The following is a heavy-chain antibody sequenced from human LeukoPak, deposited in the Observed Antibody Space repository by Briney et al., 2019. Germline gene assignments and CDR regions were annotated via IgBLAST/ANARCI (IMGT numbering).Heavy chain of an antibody. Sequence: GGSLRLSCAASGFTFSSYAMSWVRQAPGKGLEWVSAISGSGGSTYYADSVKGRFTISRDNSKNTLYLQMNSLRAEDTAVYYCAKTNDILTGYYSPDYWSQGTLVTVSS. CDR2: ISGSGGST. CDR1: GFTFSSYA. CDR3: AKTNDILTGYYSPDY. D-gene: IGHD3-9*01. V-gene: IGHV3-23*01. J-gene: IGHJ4*02.